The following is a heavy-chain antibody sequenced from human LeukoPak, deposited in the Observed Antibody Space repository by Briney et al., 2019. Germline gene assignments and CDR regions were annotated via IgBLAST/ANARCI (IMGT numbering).Heavy chain of an antibody. Sequence: TGGSLRLSCAASGFTFSSYAMSWVRQAPGKGLVWVSTISGSGGSTYYADSVKGRFTISRDNSKNTLYLQMNSLRAEDTAVYYCAKDRAPYRFGELLVDYWGQGTLVTVSS. CDR3: AKDRAPYRFGELLVDY. CDR2: ISGSGGST. CDR1: GFTFSSYA. D-gene: IGHD3-10*01. V-gene: IGHV3-23*01. J-gene: IGHJ4*02.